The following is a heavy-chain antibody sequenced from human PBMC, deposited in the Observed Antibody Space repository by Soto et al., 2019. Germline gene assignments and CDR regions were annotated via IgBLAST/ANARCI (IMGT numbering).Heavy chain of an antibody. CDR3: ARDPHNDYGDYERWY. D-gene: IGHD4-17*01. V-gene: IGHV3-33*01. Sequence: QVQLVESGGGVVQPGRSLRLSCAASGFTFSSYGMHWVRQAPGKGLEWVAVIWYDGSNKYYADSVKGRFTISRDNSKNTLYLQMNSLRAEDTAVSYCARDPHNDYGDYERWYWGQGTLVTVSS. J-gene: IGHJ4*02. CDR2: IWYDGSNK. CDR1: GFTFSSYG.